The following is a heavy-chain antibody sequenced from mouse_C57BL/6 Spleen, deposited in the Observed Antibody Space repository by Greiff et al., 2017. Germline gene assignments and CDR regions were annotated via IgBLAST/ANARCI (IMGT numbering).Heavy chain of an antibody. CDR2: IDPNSGGT. CDR1: GYTFTSYW. D-gene: IGHD1-1*01. CDR3: ARGVYYGSRGGDAMDY. V-gene: IGHV1-72*01. J-gene: IGHJ4*01. Sequence: VQLQQPGAELVKPGASVKLSCKASGYTFTSYWMHWVKQRPGRGLEWIGRIDPNSGGTKYNEKFKSKATLTVDKPSSTAYMQLSSLTSEEAAVYYCARGVYYGSRGGDAMDYWGQGTSVTVSS.